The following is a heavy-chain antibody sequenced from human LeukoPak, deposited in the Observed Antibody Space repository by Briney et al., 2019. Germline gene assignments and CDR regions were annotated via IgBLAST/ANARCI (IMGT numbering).Heavy chain of an antibody. CDR2: IYYSGST. V-gene: IGHV4-39*07. J-gene: IGHJ4*02. CDR1: GGSISSSSYY. Sequence: SETLSLTCTVSGGSISSSSYYWGWIRQPPGKGLEWIGSIYYSGSTYYNPSLKSRVTISVDTSKNQFSLKLSSVTAADTAVYYCARSDAAYSSSWPFDYWGQGTLVTVSS. D-gene: IGHD6-13*01. CDR3: ARSDAAYSSSWPFDY.